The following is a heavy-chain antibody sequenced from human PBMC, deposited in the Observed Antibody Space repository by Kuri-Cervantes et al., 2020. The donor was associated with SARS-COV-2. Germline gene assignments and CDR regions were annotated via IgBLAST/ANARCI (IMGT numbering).Heavy chain of an antibody. D-gene: IGHD3/OR15-3a*01. CDR3: ARDLGLVHPFDI. CDR2: ISYDGSNK. CDR1: GFTFSSYA. V-gene: IGHV3-30-3*01. J-gene: IGHJ3*02. Sequence: GESLKISCAASGFTFSSYAMHWVRQAPGKGLEWVAVISYDGSNKYYADSVKGRFTISRDNSQNTLYLQMNSLRAEDTAVYYCARDLGLVHPFDIWGQGTMVTVSS.